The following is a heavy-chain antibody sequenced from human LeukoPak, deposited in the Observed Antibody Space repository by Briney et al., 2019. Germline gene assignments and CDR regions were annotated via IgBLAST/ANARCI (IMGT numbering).Heavy chain of an antibody. CDR2: INHSGST. CDR1: GGSFSGYY. Sequence: SETLSLTCAVYGGSFSGYYWSWIRQPPGKGLEWIGEINHSGSTNYNPSLKSRVTISVDTSKNQFSLKLSSVTAADTAVYYSARGPTYYYGSGSYYNVGLDYWGQGTLVTVSS. J-gene: IGHJ4*02. CDR3: ARGPTYYYGSGSYYNVGLDY. V-gene: IGHV4-34*01. D-gene: IGHD3-10*01.